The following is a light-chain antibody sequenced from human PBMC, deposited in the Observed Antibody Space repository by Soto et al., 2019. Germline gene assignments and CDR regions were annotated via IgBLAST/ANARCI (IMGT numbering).Light chain of an antibody. CDR3: SSYTSSTTEV. Sequence: QSVLPQPASVSGSPGQSITISCTGTSSDVGGYNYVSWYQQHPGKAPKLMIYDVSSRPSGVSNRFSGSKSGNTASLTISGLQAEDEADYYCSSYTSSTTEVFGTGTRSPS. V-gene: IGLV2-14*01. J-gene: IGLJ1*01. CDR2: DVS. CDR1: SSDVGGYNY.